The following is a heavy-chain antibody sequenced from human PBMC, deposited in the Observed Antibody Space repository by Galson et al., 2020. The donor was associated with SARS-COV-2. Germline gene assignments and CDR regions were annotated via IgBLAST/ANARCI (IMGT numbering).Heavy chain of an antibody. D-gene: IGHD2-15*01. CDR1: GYSINSGYY. CDR2: IHRSGST. CDR3: ARQVVAKTYYFDY. Sequence: ASETLSLTCSVSGYSINSGYYWMWIRQSPERGLEWNANIHRSGSTYYNPSLKSRATISVDTSKNQFSLRLNSMTAADTAVYYCARQVVAKTYYFDYWGRGILVTVSS. V-gene: IGHV4-38-2*02. J-gene: IGHJ4*02.